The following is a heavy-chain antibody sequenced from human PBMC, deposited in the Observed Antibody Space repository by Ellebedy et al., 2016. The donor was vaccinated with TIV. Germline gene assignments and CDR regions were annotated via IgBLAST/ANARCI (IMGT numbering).Heavy chain of an antibody. V-gene: IGHV3-15*01. Sequence: GESLKISXAASGFTFSNAWMSWVRQAPGKGLEWVGRIKSKTDGGTTDYAAPVKGRFTISRDDSKNTLYLQMNSLKTEDTAVYYCCLDQRGLHWFDPWGQGTLVTVSS. D-gene: IGHD2-2*01. CDR1: GFTFSNAW. CDR3: CLDQRGLHWFDP. J-gene: IGHJ5*02. CDR2: IKSKTDGGTT.